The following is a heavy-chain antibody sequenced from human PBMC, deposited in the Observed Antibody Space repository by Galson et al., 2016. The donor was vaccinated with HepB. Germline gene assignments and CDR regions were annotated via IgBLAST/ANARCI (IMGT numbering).Heavy chain of an antibody. J-gene: IGHJ6*02. CDR2: IDWDDDK. V-gene: IGHV2-70*11. CDR1: PFSISTRGMC. Sequence: PALVKPTQTLTLTCTFSPFSISTRGMCVSWIRQPPGKALEWLARIDWDDDKYYNTSLWTRLTISKDTSKNQVVLTMTNMDPVDTATYYCARLRGAAPRCYYNGMDVWGQGTTVTVSS. D-gene: IGHD2-15*01. CDR3: ARLRGAAPRCYYNGMDV.